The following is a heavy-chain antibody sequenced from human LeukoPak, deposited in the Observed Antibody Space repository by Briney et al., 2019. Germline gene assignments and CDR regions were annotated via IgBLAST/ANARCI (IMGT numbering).Heavy chain of an antibody. CDR3: AKDSYYYGSGSYYSAPYYFDY. J-gene: IGHJ4*02. V-gene: IGHV3-23*01. D-gene: IGHD3-10*01. CDR2: ISGSGGST. Sequence: GGSLRLSCAASGFTFSSYAMSWVRQASGKGLEWVSAISGSGGSTYYADSVKGRFTISRDNSKNTLYLQMNSLRAEDTAVYYCAKDSYYYGSGSYYSAPYYFDYWGQGTLVTVSS. CDR1: GFTFSSYA.